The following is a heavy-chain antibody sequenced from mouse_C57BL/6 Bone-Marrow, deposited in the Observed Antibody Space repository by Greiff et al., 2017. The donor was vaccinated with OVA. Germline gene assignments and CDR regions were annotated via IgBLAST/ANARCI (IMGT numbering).Heavy chain of an antibody. D-gene: IGHD2-4*01. CDR3: ARKGLLSYDYAPWFAY. CDR2: INPNNGGT. CDR1: GYTFTDYN. J-gene: IGHJ3*01. Sequence: EVQLQQSGPELVKPGASVKIPCKASGYTFTDYNMDWVKQSHGKSLEWIGDINPNNGGTIYNQKFKGKATLTVDKSSSTAYMELRSLTSEDTAVYYCARKGLLSYDYAPWFAYWGQGTLVTVSA. V-gene: IGHV1-18*01.